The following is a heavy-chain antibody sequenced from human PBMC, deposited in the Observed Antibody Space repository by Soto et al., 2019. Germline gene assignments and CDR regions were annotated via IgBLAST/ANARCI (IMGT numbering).Heavy chain of an antibody. CDR3: ARDGIPYYDILTGRLANYFDY. CDR2: ISAYNGNT. D-gene: IGHD3-9*01. Sequence: GASVKVSCKASGYTFTSYGISWVRQAPGQGLEWMGWISAYNGNTNYAQKLQGRVTMTTDTSTSTAYMELRSLRSDDTAVYYCARDGIPYYDILTGRLANYFDYWGQVTLVTVSS. CDR1: GYTFTSYG. V-gene: IGHV1-18*01. J-gene: IGHJ4*02.